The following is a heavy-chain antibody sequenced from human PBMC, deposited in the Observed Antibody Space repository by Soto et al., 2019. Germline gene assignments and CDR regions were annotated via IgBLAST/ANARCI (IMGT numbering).Heavy chain of an antibody. J-gene: IGHJ6*02. CDR1: GFTFSSYG. CDR3: AKDLHDSSGYYYYGMDV. V-gene: IGHV3-30*18. D-gene: IGHD3-22*01. CDR2: ISYDGSNK. Sequence: VQLVESGGGLVQPGGSLRLSCAASGFTFSSYGMHWARQAPGKGLEWVAVISYDGSNKYYADSVKGRFTISRDNSKNTLYLQMNSLRAEDTAVYYCAKDLHDSSGYYYYGMDVWGQGTTVTVSS.